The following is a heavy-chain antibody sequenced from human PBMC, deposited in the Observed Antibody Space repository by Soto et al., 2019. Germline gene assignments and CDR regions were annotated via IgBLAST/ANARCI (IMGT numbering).Heavy chain of an antibody. V-gene: IGHV3-23*01. Sequence: EVQLSESGGALAQVGGSLRLSCTASGFTFRNYAMSWVRQAPGKGLEWVSGISGSGRNTYYADSVKGRFAISRDNFKNTVYLHMSDLRTDDTAEYYCGKRSGSCGNSGAFDFWGQGSLVTVSS. D-gene: IGHD2-21*01. CDR2: ISGSGRNT. CDR3: GKRSGSCGNSGAFDF. CDR1: GFTFRNYA. J-gene: IGHJ4*02.